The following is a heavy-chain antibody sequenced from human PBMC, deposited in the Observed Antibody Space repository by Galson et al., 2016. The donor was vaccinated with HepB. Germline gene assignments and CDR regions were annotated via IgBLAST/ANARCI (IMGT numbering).Heavy chain of an antibody. D-gene: IGHD3-10*01. Sequence: SLRLSCAGSGFTFRNYHMNWVRQTPGKGLEWVSSIGSGSAYKYYADSVKGRFSIFRDNAKNSLYLQMNSLRVVDTVVYYCARPRDNYGHAIDIWGQGTMVTVSS. CDR1: GFTFRNYH. CDR2: IGSGSAYK. J-gene: IGHJ3*02. V-gene: IGHV3-21*01. CDR3: ARPRDNYGHAIDI.